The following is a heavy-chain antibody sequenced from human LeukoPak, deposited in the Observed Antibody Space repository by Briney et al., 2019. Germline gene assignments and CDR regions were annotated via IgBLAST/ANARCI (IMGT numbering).Heavy chain of an antibody. Sequence: GGSLRLSCAASGFTVSSNYMSWVRQAPGKGLEWVSVIYSGGSTYYADSVKGRFTISRDNSKNTLYLQMNSLRAEDTAVYYCARVMAGRYFDYWGQGTLVTVSS. J-gene: IGHJ4*02. D-gene: IGHD6-19*01. V-gene: IGHV3-53*01. CDR3: ARVMAGRYFDY. CDR2: IYSGGST. CDR1: GFTVSSNY.